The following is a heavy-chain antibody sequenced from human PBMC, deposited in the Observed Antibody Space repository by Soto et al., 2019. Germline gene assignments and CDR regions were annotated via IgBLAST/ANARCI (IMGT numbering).Heavy chain of an antibody. Sequence: SETRSRTCTVSGGSISYYYWGGIRQPPGKGLEWIGSIYYSGNTHYNPSLKSRVTISVDTSMNQFSLNLDSVTAVDSAVYYCVRGGYVHAFDYWGQGALVTVSS. D-gene: IGHD5-12*01. J-gene: IGHJ4*02. CDR3: VRGGYVHAFDY. V-gene: IGHV4-59*01. CDR1: GGSISYYY. CDR2: IYYSGNT.